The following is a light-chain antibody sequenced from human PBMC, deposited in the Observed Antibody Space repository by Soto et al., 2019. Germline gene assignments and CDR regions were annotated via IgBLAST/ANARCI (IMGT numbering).Light chain of an antibody. Sequence: QSALAQPASVSGSPGQSITISCTGTSSDVGGYNYVSWYQQHPGKAPKLMIYEVSNRPSGVSNRFSGSKSGNTASLTISGLQAEDEADYYCSSYTSSSTPRNVFGT. J-gene: IGLJ1*01. CDR1: SSDVGGYNY. CDR3: SSYTSSSTPRNV. CDR2: EVS. V-gene: IGLV2-14*01.